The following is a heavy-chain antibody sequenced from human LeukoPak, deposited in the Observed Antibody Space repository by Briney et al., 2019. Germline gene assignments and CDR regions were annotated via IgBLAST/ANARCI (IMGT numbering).Heavy chain of an antibody. J-gene: IGHJ4*02. CDR1: GGSISSYY. V-gene: IGHV4-4*07. Sequence: SGTLSLTCIVSGGSISSYYWSWIRQPAGKGLEWIGQIHTSGSTNYNPSLKSRVAMSVDTSKNQFSLELSSVTAADTAVYYCSGRAQTTGWSFDYWGQGALVTVSS. CDR2: IHTSGST. CDR3: SGRAQTTGWSFDY. D-gene: IGHD6-19*01.